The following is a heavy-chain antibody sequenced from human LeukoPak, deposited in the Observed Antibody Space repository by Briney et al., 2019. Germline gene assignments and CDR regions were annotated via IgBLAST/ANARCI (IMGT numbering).Heavy chain of an antibody. CDR2: ISSSSSYI. V-gene: IGHV3-21*01. J-gene: IGHJ4*02. CDR3: ARSNWNADFDY. Sequence: GGSLRLSCAASGFTFSSYSMNWVRQAPGKGLEWVSSISSSSSYIYYADSVKGRFTISRDNAKNSLYLQMNSLRAEDTAVYYCARSNWNADFDYWGQGTLVTVSS. D-gene: IGHD1-20*01. CDR1: GFTFSSYS.